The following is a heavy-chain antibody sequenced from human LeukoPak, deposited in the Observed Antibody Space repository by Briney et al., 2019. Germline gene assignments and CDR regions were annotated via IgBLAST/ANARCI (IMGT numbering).Heavy chain of an antibody. CDR2: IYSGGGI. CDR1: GFTVSDNY. V-gene: IGHV3-53*01. J-gene: IGHJ4*02. Sequence: GGSLRLSCAASGFTVSDNYMNWVRQAPGKGLEWVSVIYSGGGIYYADSVKGRFTISRDNSKNTLYLQMNSLRAEDTALYYCAKDRDYYLVGFFDYWGQGTLVTVSS. CDR3: AKDRDYYLVGFFDY. D-gene: IGHD3-10*01.